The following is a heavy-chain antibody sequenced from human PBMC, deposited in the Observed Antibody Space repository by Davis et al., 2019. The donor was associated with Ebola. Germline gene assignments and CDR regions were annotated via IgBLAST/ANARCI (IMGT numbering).Heavy chain of an antibody. D-gene: IGHD3-16*01. J-gene: IGHJ6*03. V-gene: IGHV4-59*08. CDR1: GGSISSYY. CDR2: IYYSGST. Sequence: PEGSLRLSCTVSGGSISSYYWSWIRQPPGKGLEWIGYIYYSGSTNYNPSLKSRVTISVDTSKNQFSLKLSSVTAADTAVYYCARGDYYYYMDVWGKGTTVTVSS. CDR3: ARGDYYYYMDV.